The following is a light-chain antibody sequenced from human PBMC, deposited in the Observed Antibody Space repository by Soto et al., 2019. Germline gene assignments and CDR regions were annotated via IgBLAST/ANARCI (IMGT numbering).Light chain of an antibody. CDR3: QQYNDWPRT. CDR1: QSVFSN. Sequence: EIVMTQSPATLSVSPGESATLSCRASQSVFSNLAWYQQKPGQAPGLLIYGASTRATGIPARFSGSGSGTQFTLTISGLQSEDFAVYYCQQYNDWPRTFGQGTKVEIK. J-gene: IGKJ1*01. CDR2: GAS. V-gene: IGKV3-15*01.